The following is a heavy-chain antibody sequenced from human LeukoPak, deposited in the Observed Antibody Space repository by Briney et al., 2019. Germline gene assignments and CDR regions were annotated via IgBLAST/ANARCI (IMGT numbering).Heavy chain of an antibody. CDR3: ARAYSSYPYYFDS. D-gene: IGHD3-16*02. CDR2: IYYSGTT. V-gene: IGHV4-59*07. Sequence: PSDTLSLTCNASGDTISTFYLTWIRQPPGQGLEWIASIYYSGTTNYNPSLKSRVTISVDTSKNQFFLMVSSVAAADTAVYYCARAYSSYPYYFDSWGQGTLVTVSS. J-gene: IGHJ4*02. CDR1: GDTISTFY.